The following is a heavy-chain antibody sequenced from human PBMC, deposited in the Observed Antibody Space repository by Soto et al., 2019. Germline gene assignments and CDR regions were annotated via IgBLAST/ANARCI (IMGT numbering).Heavy chain of an antibody. CDR3: ANPGRGVSYYYSGMAV. Sequence: GRALTLSCEASGCAFIIYAMSWVRQAPGKGMECVSAISGSGGSTYCADAVNGRFTISRENSKTTLYLQMNSLRAEDTAVYYCANPGRGVSYYYSGMAVWGQGTTVPVSS. J-gene: IGHJ6*02. CDR1: GCAFIIYA. CDR2: ISGSGGST. D-gene: IGHD1-26*01. V-gene: IGHV3-23*01.